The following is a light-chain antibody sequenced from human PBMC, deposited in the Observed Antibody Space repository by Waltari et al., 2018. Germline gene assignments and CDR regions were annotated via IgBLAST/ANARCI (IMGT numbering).Light chain of an antibody. CDR1: SYDVGHSNY. CDR3: SSYTSSSTVGVL. V-gene: IGLV2-14*03. Sequence: QSALTQPASVSGSPGQSITISCTGTSYDVGHSNYVYWYQQRPGKAPKLIIYDVSYRPSGVSNRFSCSKSGSTASLTISGLQAEDEADYHCSSYTSSSTVGVLFGGGTKLTVL. CDR2: DVS. J-gene: IGLJ2*01.